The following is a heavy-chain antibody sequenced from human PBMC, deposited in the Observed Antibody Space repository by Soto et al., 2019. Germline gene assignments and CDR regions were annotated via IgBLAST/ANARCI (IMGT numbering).Heavy chain of an antibody. CDR2: INHSGIT. D-gene: IGHD3-10*01. V-gene: IGHV4-34*01. CDR3: ARGGRFGELLYYTHVSYYGMDV. Sequence: SETLSLTGAVYGGSFSGYYWSWIRQRPGKGLEWIGEINHSGITNYNPSLKSRVTISVDTSKNQFSLKLSSVTAADTAVYYCARGGRFGELLYYTHVSYYGMDVWGQGTTVTVS. J-gene: IGHJ6*02. CDR1: GGSFSGYY.